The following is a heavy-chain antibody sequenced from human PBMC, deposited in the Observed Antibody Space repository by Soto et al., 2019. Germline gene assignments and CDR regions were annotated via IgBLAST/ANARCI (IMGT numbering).Heavy chain of an antibody. J-gene: IGHJ6*02. CDR2: ISWDGGST. D-gene: IGHD2-2*01. Sequence: GGSLRLSCAASGFTFDDYTMHGVRQAPGKGLEWVSLISWDGGSTYYADSAKGRFTISRDNSKNSLYLQMNSLRTEDTALYYCAKDTCSSTSCHYYYGMDVWGQGTTVAVSS. CDR3: AKDTCSSTSCHYYYGMDV. V-gene: IGHV3-43*01. CDR1: GFTFDDYT.